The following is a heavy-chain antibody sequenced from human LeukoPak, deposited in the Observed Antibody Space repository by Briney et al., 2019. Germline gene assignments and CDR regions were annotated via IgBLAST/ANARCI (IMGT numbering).Heavy chain of an antibody. J-gene: IGHJ5*02. D-gene: IGHD2-15*01. Sequence: SETLSLTCTVSGGSISSSSYYWGWIRQPPGKGLEWIGSIYYSGSTYYNPSLKSRVTISVDTSKNQFSLKLSSVTAADTAVYYCARGQLVYCSGGSCYSKWFDPWGQGTLVTVSS. V-gene: IGHV4-39*01. CDR1: GGSISSSSYY. CDR2: IYYSGST. CDR3: ARGQLVYCSGGSCYSKWFDP.